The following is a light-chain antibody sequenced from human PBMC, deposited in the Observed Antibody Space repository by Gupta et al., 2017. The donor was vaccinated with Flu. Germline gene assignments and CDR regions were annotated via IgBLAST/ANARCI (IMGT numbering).Light chain of an antibody. Sequence: SSEVGSYNYVSRYQPPPGKAPKLIIYDLAKRPPGVPYRLPGSKAGNPASLTVSGLQAYDEADYYCTSYASNNNFGFGIGTKVTVL. CDR3: TSYASNNNFG. V-gene: IGLV2-8*01. CDR1: SSEVGSYNY. CDR2: DLA. J-gene: IGLJ1*01.